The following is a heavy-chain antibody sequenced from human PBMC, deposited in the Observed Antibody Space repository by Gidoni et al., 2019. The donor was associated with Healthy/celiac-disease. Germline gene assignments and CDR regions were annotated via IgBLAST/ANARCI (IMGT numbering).Heavy chain of an antibody. CDR3: AREPVGGGGYY. D-gene: IGHD1-26*01. V-gene: IGHV4-34*01. Sequence: QVPLQQWGAGLLKPSETLSLTCAVSGGSFSGYYWSWIRQPPGKGLEWIGEINHSGSTNYNPSLKSRVIISVDTSKNQFSLKLSSVTAADTAVYYCAREPVGGGGYYWGQGTLVTVSS. CDR2: INHSGST. CDR1: GGSFSGYY. J-gene: IGHJ4*02.